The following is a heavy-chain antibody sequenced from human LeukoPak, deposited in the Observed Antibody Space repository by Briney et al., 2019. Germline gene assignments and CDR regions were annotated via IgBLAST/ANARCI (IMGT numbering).Heavy chain of an antibody. D-gene: IGHD1/OR15-1a*01. CDR3: AKAPYNWNNNWFDP. CDR1: GDSVSSNSVA. V-gene: IGHV6-1*01. Sequence: SQTLSLTCAISGDSVSSNSVAWNWIRQSPSRGLEWLGRTYYRSKWYNDYAVSVKSRITINPDTSKNQFSLQLNSVTPEDTAVYYCAKAPYNWNNNWFDPWGQGTLVTVSS. J-gene: IGHJ5*02. CDR2: TYYRSKWYN.